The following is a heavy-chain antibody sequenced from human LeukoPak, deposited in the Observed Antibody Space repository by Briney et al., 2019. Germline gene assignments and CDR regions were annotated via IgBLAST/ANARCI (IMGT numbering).Heavy chain of an antibody. CDR2: IYSGGST. CDR3: ASRSDNPRGTYFDAFDI. D-gene: IGHD3-10*01. V-gene: IGHV3-53*01. CDR1: GFSVSRNY. J-gene: IGHJ3*02. Sequence: GGSLRLSCAASGFSVSRNYMAWVRQAPGKGLEWVSIIYSGGSTNYADSVKGRFTISRDRSTNMVSLQMNSLTAEDTAMYYCASRSDNPRGTYFDAFDIWGQGTMVAVSS.